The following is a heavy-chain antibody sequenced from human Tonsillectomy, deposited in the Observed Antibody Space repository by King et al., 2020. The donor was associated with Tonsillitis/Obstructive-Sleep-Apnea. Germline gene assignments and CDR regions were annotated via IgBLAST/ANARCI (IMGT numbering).Heavy chain of an antibody. CDR3: AKDGAPSPYGDFFDP. D-gene: IGHD4-17*01. J-gene: IGHJ5*02. V-gene: IGHV3-23*04. CDR1: GFTFSRYA. CDR2: ISGSGGST. Sequence: DVQLVESGGGLVQPGGSLRLSCAASGFTFSRYAMSWVRQAPGKGLEWVSAISGSGGSTYYADSVKGRFTISRDNSKNTLFLQMNSLRTEDTAVYYCAKDGAPSPYGDFFDPWGQGTLVTVSS.